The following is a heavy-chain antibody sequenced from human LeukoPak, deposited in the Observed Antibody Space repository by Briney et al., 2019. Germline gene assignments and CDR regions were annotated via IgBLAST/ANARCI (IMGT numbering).Heavy chain of an antibody. CDR1: GFTFSSHW. Sequence: GGSLRLSRAPSGFTFSSHWMSWVRQAPGKGLEWVANIKQDGSEKYYVDSVKGRFTISRDNAKNSLSLQMSSLRAEDTAVYYCAREGRSAGFYYMDVWGKGTTVTVSS. D-gene: IGHD1-26*01. V-gene: IGHV3-7*01. CDR3: AREGRSAGFYYMDV. J-gene: IGHJ6*03. CDR2: IKQDGSEK.